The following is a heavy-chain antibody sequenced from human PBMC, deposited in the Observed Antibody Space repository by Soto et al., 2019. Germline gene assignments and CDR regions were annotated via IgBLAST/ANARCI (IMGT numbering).Heavy chain of an antibody. D-gene: IGHD5-12*01. CDR3: ARDVGVATTYYFDY. CDR2: ISAYNGNT. CDR1: GYTFTSYG. J-gene: IGHJ4*02. Sequence: GASVKVSCKASGYTFTSYGISWVRQAPGQGLEWMGWISAYNGNTNYAQKLQGRVTMTTDTSTSTAYMELRSLRSDDTAVYYCARDVGVATTYYFDYWGQGTLVTVSS. V-gene: IGHV1-18*01.